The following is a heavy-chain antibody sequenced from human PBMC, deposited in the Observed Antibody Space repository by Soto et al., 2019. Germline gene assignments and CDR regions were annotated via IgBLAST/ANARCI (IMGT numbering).Heavy chain of an antibody. CDR3: ARDLDYGPLEH. CDR1: GGTFSSYA. J-gene: IGHJ1*01. CDR2: IIPIFGTA. D-gene: IGHD4-17*01. Sequence: QVQLVQSGAAVKKPGSSVKVSCKASGGTFSSYAITWFLQSPGQGLEWMGGIIPIFGTANYAQKCQGRVTITADESPSTAYMELSSLRSEDTAVYYCARDLDYGPLEHWGQGSLVTVSS. V-gene: IGHV1-69*12.